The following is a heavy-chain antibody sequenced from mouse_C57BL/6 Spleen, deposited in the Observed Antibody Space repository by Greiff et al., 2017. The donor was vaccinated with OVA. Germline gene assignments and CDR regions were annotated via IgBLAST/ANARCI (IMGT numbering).Heavy chain of an antibody. CDR1: GFSFNTYA. V-gene: IGHV10-1*01. J-gene: IGHJ3*01. CDR3: VRHHYYEPWFAY. Sequence: EVQLQQSGGGLVQPKGSLKLSCAASGFSFNTYAMNWVRQAPGKGLEWVARIRSKSNNYATYYADSVKDRFTISRDDSESMLYLQMNNLKTADTAMYYCVRHHYYEPWFAYWGQGTLVTFSS. D-gene: IGHD1-2*01. CDR2: IRSKSNNYAT.